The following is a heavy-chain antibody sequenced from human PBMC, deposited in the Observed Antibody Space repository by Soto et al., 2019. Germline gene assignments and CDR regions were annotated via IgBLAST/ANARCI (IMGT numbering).Heavy chain of an antibody. Sequence: EVLLVESGGGFVKPGGSLRLSCAASGFIFSDAWINWVRQAPGKGLEWVGRIKRKTNGGTTDFAAPVKGRFRISRDDSRDMVYMQMNSMKPGDTAVYYCTTDSLLTMTLVRFDIWGHGTLVTVSS. CDR1: GFIFSDAW. CDR3: TTDSLLTMTLVRFDI. V-gene: IGHV3-15*07. D-gene: IGHD3-22*01. J-gene: IGHJ4*01. CDR2: IKRKTNGGTT.